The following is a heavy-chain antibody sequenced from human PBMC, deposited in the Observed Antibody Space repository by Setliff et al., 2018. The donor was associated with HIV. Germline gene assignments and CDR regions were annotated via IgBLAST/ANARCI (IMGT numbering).Heavy chain of an antibody. V-gene: IGHV1-2*02. J-gene: IGHJ4*02. Sequence: ASVKVSCKASGYTLTGYYMHWVRLAPGLGLEWMGWINPHSGNTDFAQRFQGRITMTRDTSINTVYMDLSRLTSDDTGIYYCARGGDDYGPGTWTFDHWGQGTLVTVSS. CDR1: GYTLTGYY. D-gene: IGHD3-10*01. CDR3: ARGGDDYGPGTWTFDH. CDR2: INPHSGNT.